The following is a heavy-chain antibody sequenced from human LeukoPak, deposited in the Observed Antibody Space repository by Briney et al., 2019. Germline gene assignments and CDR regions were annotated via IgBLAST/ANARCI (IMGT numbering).Heavy chain of an antibody. J-gene: IGHJ4*02. CDR3: TSFHIVVVTASY. Sequence: GGSLRLSCTASGFTFGDYAMSWVRQAPGKGLEWVGFIRSKAYGGTTEYAASVRGRFTISRDDSKSIAYLQMNSLKTEDTAVYYCTSFHIVVVTASYWGQGTLVTVSS. D-gene: IGHD2-21*02. CDR2: IRSKAYGGTT. V-gene: IGHV3-49*04. CDR1: GFTFGDYA.